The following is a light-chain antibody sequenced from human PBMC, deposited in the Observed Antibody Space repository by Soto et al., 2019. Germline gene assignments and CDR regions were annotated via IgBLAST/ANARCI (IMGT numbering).Light chain of an antibody. CDR2: AVS. V-gene: IGLV2-14*01. J-gene: IGLJ1*01. Sequence: QSALTQPASVCLSPGQSITISCTGTSSDVGLYDYVSWYQQHPGKAPQLMIYAVSNRPSGVSNRFSASKSGNTASLFISGLQAEDEADCYCSSYTSDSSYVFGSGTKVTV. CDR3: SSYTSDSSYV. CDR1: SSDVGLYDY.